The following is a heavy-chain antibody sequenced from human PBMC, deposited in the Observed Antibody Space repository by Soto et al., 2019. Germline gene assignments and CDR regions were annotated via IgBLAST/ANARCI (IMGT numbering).Heavy chain of an antibody. CDR2: ISSSGTTM. CDR1: GFRFSDHY. CDR3: AGDPYYYGSAF. D-gene: IGHD3-10*01. J-gene: IGHJ4*02. V-gene: IGHV3-11*01. Sequence: PGGSLRLSCAASGFRFSDHYMTWIRQAPGKGLEWVSKISSSGTTMYYADSVKGRFTVSRDNAKNSLYLQMNSLRAEDTAVYYCAGDPYYYGSAFWGQGTLVTVSS.